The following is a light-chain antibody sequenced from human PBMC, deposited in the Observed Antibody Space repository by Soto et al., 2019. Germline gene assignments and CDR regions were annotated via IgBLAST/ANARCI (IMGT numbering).Light chain of an antibody. J-gene: IGKJ2*01. CDR3: QQYGSSPYT. V-gene: IGKV3-20*01. Sequence: EIVLTPPPGTLSLSPGERATLSCRASQSVSNSYLAWYQQKHGQAPRLLIYGASSRASGIPYRFVGSGSGTDFTLTISRLEPEDLAVYYCQQYGSSPYTFGQGTKLEIK. CDR2: GAS. CDR1: QSVSNSY.